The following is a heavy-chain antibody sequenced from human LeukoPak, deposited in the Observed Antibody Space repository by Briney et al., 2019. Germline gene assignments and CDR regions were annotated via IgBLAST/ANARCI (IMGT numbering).Heavy chain of an antibody. D-gene: IGHD3-16*01. V-gene: IGHV1-2*02. Sequence: ASVKVSCKTSGYTFTAYHVHCVRQAPGQGLEFMGWIYPPTGGTVLAEKFQGRVIMTRDTSITTAYMELSGLNFDDTAVYYCIRENWYYEDWGQGTLVTVSS. CDR1: GYTFTAYH. CDR3: IRENWYYED. CDR2: IYPPTGGT. J-gene: IGHJ4*02.